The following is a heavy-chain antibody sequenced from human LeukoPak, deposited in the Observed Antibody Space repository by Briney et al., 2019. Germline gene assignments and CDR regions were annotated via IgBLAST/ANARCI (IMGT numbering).Heavy chain of an antibody. V-gene: IGHV3-23*01. CDR3: ARSQDIVVVPAAMGAFDI. CDR1: GFTFSSYA. J-gene: IGHJ3*02. CDR2: ISGSGGST. Sequence: GGSLRLSCAASGFTFSSYAMSWVRQAAGKGLKWVSAISGSGGSTYYADSVKGRFTISRDNAKNSLYLKMNSLRAEDTAVYYCARSQDIVVVPAAMGAFDIWGQGTMVTVSS. D-gene: IGHD2-2*01.